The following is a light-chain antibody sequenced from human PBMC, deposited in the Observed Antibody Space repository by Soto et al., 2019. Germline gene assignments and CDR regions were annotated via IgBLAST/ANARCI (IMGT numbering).Light chain of an antibody. CDR1: ESIDIK. CDR3: QQYSHWPRT. J-gene: IGKJ1*01. Sequence: IVMTQSPATLSLSPGERATLSCRASESIDIKLAWYQQKPGQAPKFLIYNAATRAPGTPARFSGGGSGRDFTLTISGMQSADFAFYFCQQYSHWPRTFGQATKVEIK. CDR2: NAA. V-gene: IGKV3-15*01.